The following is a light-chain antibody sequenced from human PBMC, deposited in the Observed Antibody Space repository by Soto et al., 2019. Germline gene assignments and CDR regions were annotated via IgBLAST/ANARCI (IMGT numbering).Light chain of an antibody. J-gene: IGKJ4*01. Sequence: EIVLTQSPATLSLSPGERATLSCRASQSISNYLARYQQQPGQTPRLLIYDASNRATGIPARFSGSGSGTYFTLTISSLEPEDFAVYFCLHRSHWPPGLTFGGGTKVEIK. V-gene: IGKV3-11*01. CDR2: DAS. CDR1: QSISNY. CDR3: LHRSHWPPGLT.